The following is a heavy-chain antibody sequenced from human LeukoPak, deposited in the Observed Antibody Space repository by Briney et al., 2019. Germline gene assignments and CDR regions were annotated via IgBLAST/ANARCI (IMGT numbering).Heavy chain of an antibody. CDR2: MYYSGST. D-gene: IGHD3-9*01. V-gene: IGHV4-59*08. Sequence: SETLSLTCTVSGGSISSYYCSWIRQPPGKGLEWIGYMYYSGSTNYNPSLKSRVTISVDMSKNQFSLKLSSVTAADTAVYYCAAYNILTGFWDWGQGTLVTVSS. CDR1: GGSISSYY. CDR3: AAYNILTGFWD. J-gene: IGHJ4*02.